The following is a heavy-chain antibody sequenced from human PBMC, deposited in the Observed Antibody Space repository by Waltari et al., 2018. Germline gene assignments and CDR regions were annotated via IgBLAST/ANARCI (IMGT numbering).Heavy chain of an antibody. CDR1: GYGFTSYW. V-gene: IGHV5-51*01. CDR3: ARTSIAALAEFDY. D-gene: IGHD6-6*01. J-gene: IGHJ4*02. Sequence: EVQLVQSGAEVKKPGESLKISCKGYGYGFTSYWIGWVRQLPGKGLEWMGFIYPGDSDTRYSPSFQGQVTISADKSISTAYLQWSSLKASDTAMYYCARTSIAALAEFDYWGQGTLVTVSS. CDR2: IYPGDSDT.